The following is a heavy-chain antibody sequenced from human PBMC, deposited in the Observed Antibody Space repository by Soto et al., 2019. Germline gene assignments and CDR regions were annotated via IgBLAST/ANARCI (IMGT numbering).Heavy chain of an antibody. CDR3: AKEGTSGLYYFDY. CDR2: ISGSGGSP. CDR1: GFSFKNYG. J-gene: IGHJ4*02. D-gene: IGHD3-22*01. V-gene: IGHV3-23*01. Sequence: GGSLRLSCAASGFSFKNYGIHWVRQAPGKGLEWVSTISGSGGSPYYADSVKGRFTISRDNSKNTLYLQMNSLRAGDSAIYYCAKEGTSGLYYFDYWGQGTLVTVS.